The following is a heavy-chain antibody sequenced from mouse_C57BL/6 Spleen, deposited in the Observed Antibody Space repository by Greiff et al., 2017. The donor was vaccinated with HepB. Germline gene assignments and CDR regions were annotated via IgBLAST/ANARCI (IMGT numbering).Heavy chain of an antibody. V-gene: IGHV1-26*01. Sequence: VQLQQSGPELVKPGASVKISCKASGYTFTDYYMNWVKQSHGKSLEWIGDINPNNGGTSYNQKFKGKATLTVDKSSSTAYMELRSLISEDSAVYYCASGGYGSSYGYWGQGTTLTVSS. CDR2: INPNNGGT. D-gene: IGHD1-1*01. J-gene: IGHJ2*01. CDR3: ASGGYGSSYGY. CDR1: GYTFTDYY.